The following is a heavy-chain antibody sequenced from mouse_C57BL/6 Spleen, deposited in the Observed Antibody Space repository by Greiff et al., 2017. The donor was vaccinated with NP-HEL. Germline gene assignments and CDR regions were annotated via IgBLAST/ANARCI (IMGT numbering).Heavy chain of an antibody. CDR2: INHSTGGT. CDR3: ARREYDCDVTWFAY. Sequence: EVQLQQSGPELVQPGASVKISCKASGYSFTGYYMNWVKQSPEKSLEWIAEINHSTGGTTYNDTFKGQVTMSGDKSSSTAYMQLRSLKSEDSAVYYCARREYDCDVTWFAYWGQGTLVTVSA. J-gene: IGHJ3*01. V-gene: IGHV1-42*01. D-gene: IGHD2-4*01. CDR1: GYSFTGYY.